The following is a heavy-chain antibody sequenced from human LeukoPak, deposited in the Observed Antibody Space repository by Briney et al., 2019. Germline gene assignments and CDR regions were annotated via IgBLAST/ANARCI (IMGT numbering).Heavy chain of an antibody. D-gene: IGHD1-1*01. CDR1: GYTCDTSS. V-gene: IGHV1-18*01. Sequence: ASVNVSCKAFGYTCDTSSISWVRQAPGQRLEWMGWISPNNGSTHYEQRVQGRVTMTTDTSRSTAYMELRSLRSDATAVYYCTRVRNSNNWWGAFDIWGEGRMVTVSS. CDR3: TRVRNSNNWWGAFDI. CDR2: ISPNNGST. J-gene: IGHJ3*02.